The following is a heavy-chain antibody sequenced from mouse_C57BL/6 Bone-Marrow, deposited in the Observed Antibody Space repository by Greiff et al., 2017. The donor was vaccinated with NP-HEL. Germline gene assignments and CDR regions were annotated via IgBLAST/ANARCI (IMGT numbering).Heavy chain of an antibody. CDR2: INPSSGYT. J-gene: IGHJ1*03. Sequence: VQLQQSGAELAKPGASVKLSCKASGYTFTSYWMHWVKQRPGQGLEWIGYINPSSGYTKSNQKFKDKATLTADKSSSTAYMQLSSLTSEDSAVYYCASITTVVAWYFEVWGTGTTVTVSS. V-gene: IGHV1-7*01. CDR3: ASITTVVAWYFEV. CDR1: GYTFTSYW. D-gene: IGHD1-1*01.